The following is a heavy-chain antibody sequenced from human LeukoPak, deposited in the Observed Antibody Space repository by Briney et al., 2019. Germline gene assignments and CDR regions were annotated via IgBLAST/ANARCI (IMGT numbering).Heavy chain of an antibody. CDR2: FDPEDGET. CDR1: GYTLTELS. Sequence: GASVKVSCKVSGYTLTELSMHWVRQAPGKGLEWMGGFDPEDGETIYAQKFQGRVTMTEDTSTETAYMELSSLRSEDTAVYYCATPLRGLYYYYMDVWGKGTTVTVSS. D-gene: IGHD5-12*01. V-gene: IGHV1-24*01. J-gene: IGHJ6*03. CDR3: ATPLRGLYYYYMDV.